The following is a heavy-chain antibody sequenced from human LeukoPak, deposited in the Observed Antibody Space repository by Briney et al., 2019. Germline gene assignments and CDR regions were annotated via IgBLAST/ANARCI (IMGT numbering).Heavy chain of an antibody. V-gene: IGHV3-7*01. CDR1: GFTFSSYW. D-gene: IGHD1-20*01. J-gene: IGHJ3*02. Sequence: PGRSLRLSCAASGFTFSSYWMSWVRQAPGKGLEWVANIKQDGSEKYYVDSVKGRFTISRDNAKNSLYLQMNSLRAEDTAVYYCARDRKYNWNPGDAFDIWGQGTMVTVSS. CDR3: ARDRKYNWNPGDAFDI. CDR2: IKQDGSEK.